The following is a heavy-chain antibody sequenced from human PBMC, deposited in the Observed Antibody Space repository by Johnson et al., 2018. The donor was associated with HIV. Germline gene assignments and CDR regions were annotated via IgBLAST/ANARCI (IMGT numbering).Heavy chain of an antibody. CDR2: IKQDGSEK. J-gene: IGHJ3*02. Sequence: VQLVESGGGLVQPGGSLRLSCAASGFTFSSYWMSWVRQAPGKGLEWVANIKQDGSEKYYVDSVKGRFTISRDNAKNSLYLQMNSLRAEDTAVYYCARGKWEPWGCAFDIWGQGTMVTVSS. CDR3: ARGKWEPWGCAFDI. D-gene: IGHD1-26*01. V-gene: IGHV3-7*05. CDR1: GFTFSSYW.